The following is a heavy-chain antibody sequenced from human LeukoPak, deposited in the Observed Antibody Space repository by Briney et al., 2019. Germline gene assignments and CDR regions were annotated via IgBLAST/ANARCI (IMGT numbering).Heavy chain of an antibody. V-gene: IGHV1-8*01. Sequence: ASVKVSCKASGYTFTSYDINWVRQATGQGLEWMGWMNPNSGNTGYAQNLQGRVTMTTDTSTSTAYMELRSLRSDDTAVYYCARVSSIAADYYYYYYMDVWGKGTTVAVSS. CDR2: MNPNSGNT. CDR3: ARVSSIAADYYYYYYMDV. D-gene: IGHD6-6*01. CDR1: GYTFTSYD. J-gene: IGHJ6*03.